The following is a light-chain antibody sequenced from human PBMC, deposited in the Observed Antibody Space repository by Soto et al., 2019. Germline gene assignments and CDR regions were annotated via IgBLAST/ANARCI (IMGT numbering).Light chain of an antibody. CDR3: GTWDSRLSAPLYV. J-gene: IGLJ1*01. Sequence: LTQPASVSDSPVQSITISCTGTSGDVGGSNFVSWYQQHPGKPPKLIIYDVANRPSGIPDRFSGSKSGTSATLGITGLQTGDEADYYCGTWDSRLSAPLYVFGTGTKVTVL. CDR2: DVA. CDR1: SGDVGGSNF. V-gene: IGLV2-14*03.